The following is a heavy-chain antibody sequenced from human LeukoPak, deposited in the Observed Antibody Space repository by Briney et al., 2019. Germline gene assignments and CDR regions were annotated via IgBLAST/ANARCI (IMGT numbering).Heavy chain of an antibody. CDR3: TTGGS. CDR1: GFTFSNAW. Sequence: GGSLRLSCAASGFTFSNAWMTWVRQARGRGLEWVGRIKTKTDGGITDYAAPVKGRFTISRDDSKAMLYLQMNRLKSEDTAVYYCTTGGSWGQGTLVTVSS. CDR2: IKTKTDGGIT. J-gene: IGHJ4*02. V-gene: IGHV3-15*01.